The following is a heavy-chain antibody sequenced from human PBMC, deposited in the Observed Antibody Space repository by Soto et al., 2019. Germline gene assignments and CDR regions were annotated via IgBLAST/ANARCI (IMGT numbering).Heavy chain of an antibody. CDR3: AREGYSSSTSCYIDNS. Sequence: ASVKVSCKASGYTFAGYYMHWVRQAPGQGLEWMGWINPNSGGTNYAQKFQGRVTMTRDTSISTAYMELSRLRSDDTAVYYCAREGYSSSTSCYIDNSWGQGTLVRVSS. J-gene: IGHJ4*02. CDR2: INPNSGGT. CDR1: GYTFAGYY. D-gene: IGHD2-2*02. V-gene: IGHV1-2*02.